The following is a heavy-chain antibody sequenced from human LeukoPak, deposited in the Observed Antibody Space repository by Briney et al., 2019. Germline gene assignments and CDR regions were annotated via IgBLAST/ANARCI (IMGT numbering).Heavy chain of an antibody. D-gene: IGHD6-13*01. J-gene: IGHJ4*02. Sequence: SETLSLTCTVSGGSISSSSYYWGWIRQPPGKGLEWIGSIYYSGSTYYNPSLKSRVTISVDTSKNQFSLKLSSVTAADTAVYYCARESPYSSSWYEYYFDYWGQGTLVTVSS. V-gene: IGHV4-39*07. CDR1: GGSISSSSYY. CDR3: ARESPYSSSWYEYYFDY. CDR2: IYYSGST.